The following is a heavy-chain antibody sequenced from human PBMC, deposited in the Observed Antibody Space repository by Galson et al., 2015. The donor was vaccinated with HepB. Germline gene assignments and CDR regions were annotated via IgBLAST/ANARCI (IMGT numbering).Heavy chain of an antibody. D-gene: IGHD2-2*01. Sequence: SVKVSCKASGGTFSSYAISWVRQAPGQGLEWMGGIIPIFGTANYAQKFQGRVTITADESTSTAYMELSSLRSEDTAVYYCARNIVVVPAPDYYYYMDVWGKGTTVTVSS. CDR2: IIPIFGTA. V-gene: IGHV1-69*13. CDR3: ARNIVVVPAPDYYYYMDV. J-gene: IGHJ6*03. CDR1: GGTFSSYA.